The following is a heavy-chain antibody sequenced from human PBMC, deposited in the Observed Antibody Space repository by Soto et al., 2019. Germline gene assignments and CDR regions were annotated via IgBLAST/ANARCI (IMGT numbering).Heavy chain of an antibody. CDR3: AKFITFVVLANGYGMDV. Sequence: QVQLVESGGGVVQPGRSLRLSCAASGFTFSSYGMHWVRQAPGKGLEWVAVISYDGSNKYYADSVKGRFTISRDNSKNTLYLQMNSLRAEDTAVYYCAKFITFVVLANGYGMDVWGQGTTVTVSS. V-gene: IGHV3-30*18. CDR2: ISYDGSNK. J-gene: IGHJ6*02. D-gene: IGHD1-20*01. CDR1: GFTFSSYG.